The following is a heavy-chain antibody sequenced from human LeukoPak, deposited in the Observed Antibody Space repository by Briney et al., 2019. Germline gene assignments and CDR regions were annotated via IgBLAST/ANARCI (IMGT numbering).Heavy chain of an antibody. CDR1: GFTFSSYG. CDR3: ARGKTIFGVVITVGAFDI. CDR2: IRYDGSNK. J-gene: IGHJ3*02. D-gene: IGHD3-3*01. V-gene: IGHV3-30*02. Sequence: GGSLRLSCAASGFTFSSYGMHWVRQAPGKGLEWVAFIRYDGSNKYYADSVKGRFTISRDNSKNTLYLQMGSLRAEDMAVYYCARGKTIFGVVITVGAFDIWGQGTMVTVSS.